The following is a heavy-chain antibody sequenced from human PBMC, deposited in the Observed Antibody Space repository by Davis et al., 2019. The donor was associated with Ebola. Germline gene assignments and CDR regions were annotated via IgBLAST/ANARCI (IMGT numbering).Heavy chain of an antibody. J-gene: IGHJ4*02. D-gene: IGHD4-17*01. V-gene: IGHV3-74*01. Sequence: HTGGSLRLSCAASGFTFSSYWRHWVRHAPGKGLVWVSRINSDGSSTSYADSVKGRFTISRDNAKNTLYLQMNSLRAEDTAVYYCANVYGDYVQAPFFDYWGQGTLVTVSS. CDR2: INSDGSST. CDR1: GFTFSSYW. CDR3: ANVYGDYVQAPFFDY.